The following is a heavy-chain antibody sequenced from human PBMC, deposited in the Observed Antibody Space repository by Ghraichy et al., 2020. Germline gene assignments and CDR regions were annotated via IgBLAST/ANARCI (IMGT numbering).Heavy chain of an antibody. D-gene: IGHD1-14*01. Sequence: GESLKISCAASGFTFSSFAMSWARQAPGKGLEWVSAISVNGDTTYYADSVKGRFTISRDISKNTLYLQMNSLRSEDTAVYYCAKVVTNHLGVVGYYFDYWGQGTLVTVSS. V-gene: IGHV3-23*01. CDR2: ISVNGDTT. J-gene: IGHJ4*02. CDR1: GFTFSSFA. CDR3: AKVVTNHLGVVGYYFDY.